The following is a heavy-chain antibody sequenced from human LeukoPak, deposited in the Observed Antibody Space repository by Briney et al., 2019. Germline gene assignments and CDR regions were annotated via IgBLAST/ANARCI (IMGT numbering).Heavy chain of an antibody. J-gene: IGHJ4*02. CDR1: GFTFDDYA. D-gene: IGHD6-19*01. Sequence: PGGSLRLSCAASGFTFDDYAMHWVRQAPGKGLEWVSGISWNSGSIGYADSVKGRFTISRDNAKDSLYLQMNSLRAEDTALYYCAKDISDRSGWFDYRGQGTLVTVSS. V-gene: IGHV3-9*01. CDR3: AKDISDRSGWFDY. CDR2: ISWNSGSI.